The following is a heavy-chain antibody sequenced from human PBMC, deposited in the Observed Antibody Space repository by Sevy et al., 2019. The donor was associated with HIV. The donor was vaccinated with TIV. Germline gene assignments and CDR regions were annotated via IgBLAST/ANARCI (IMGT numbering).Heavy chain of an antibody. D-gene: IGHD3-10*01. CDR2: IYSGGST. V-gene: IGHV3-53*01. Sequence: GESLKISCAASGFTVSSNYMSWVRQAPGKGLEWVSVIYSGGSTYYADSVKGRFTISRDNSKNTLYLQMNSLRAEDTAVYYCARFYGSGSTPFDIWGQGTMVTVSS. CDR3: ARFYGSGSTPFDI. CDR1: GFTVSSNY. J-gene: IGHJ3*02.